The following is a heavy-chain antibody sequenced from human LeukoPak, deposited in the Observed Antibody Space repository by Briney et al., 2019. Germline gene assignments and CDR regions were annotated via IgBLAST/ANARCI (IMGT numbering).Heavy chain of an antibody. J-gene: IGHJ4*02. CDR3: ARLRAGVGEFSLDY. CDR1: GDSINGYY. Sequence: PSETLSLTCTVSGDSINGYYWSWIRQPPGKELEWIGYIHYSGSTNYNPSFKSRVTISVDTSKNQFFLKLSSLTAADTAVYYCARLRAGVGEFSLDYWGQGTLVTVSS. V-gene: IGHV4-59*01. CDR2: IHYSGST. D-gene: IGHD3-10*01.